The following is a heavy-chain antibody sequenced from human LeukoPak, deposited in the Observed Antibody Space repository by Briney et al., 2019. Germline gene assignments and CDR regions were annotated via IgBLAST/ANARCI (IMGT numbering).Heavy chain of an antibody. J-gene: IGHJ6*03. CDR3: ARGGKYQLLYDYYYYMDV. CDR2: IYYSGST. D-gene: IGHD2-2*01. CDR1: GGSISSHY. Sequence: SGPTLVKPSETLSLTCTVSGGSISSHYWSCIRQPPGKGLEGSGYIYYSGSTNYNPSLKSRVTISVDTSKNQFSLKLSSVTAADTAVYYCARGGKYQLLYDYYYYMDVWGKGTTVTVSS. V-gene: IGHV4-59*11.